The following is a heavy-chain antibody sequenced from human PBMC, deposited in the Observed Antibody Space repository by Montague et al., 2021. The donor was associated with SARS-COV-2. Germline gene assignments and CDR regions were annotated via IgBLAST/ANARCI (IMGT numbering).Heavy chain of an antibody. D-gene: IGHD2-21*01. CDR2: IYYSGST. CDR1: GGSISSYY. Sequence: SETLSLTCTVSGGSISSYYCSWIRQPPGKGLEWIGYIYYSGSTNYNPSLKSRVTISVDTSKNQFSLKLSSVTAADTAVYYCARGGDMNWFDPWGQGTLVTVSS. J-gene: IGHJ5*02. V-gene: IGHV4-59*01. CDR3: ARGGDMNWFDP.